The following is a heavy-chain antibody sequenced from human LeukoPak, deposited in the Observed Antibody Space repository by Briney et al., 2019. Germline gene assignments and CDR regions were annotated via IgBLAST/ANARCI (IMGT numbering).Heavy chain of an antibody. CDR3: ARVRRFYYDSSTKGAFDI. D-gene: IGHD3-22*01. Sequence: SETLSLTCTVSGGSISSSSYYWGWIRQPPGKGLEWIGSIFYSGSTYYNPSLKSRVTISVDTSKKQFSLKLSSVTAAVTAVYYCARVRRFYYDSSTKGAFDIWGQGTMVTVSS. CDR2: IFYSGST. V-gene: IGHV4-39*07. CDR1: GGSISSSSYY. J-gene: IGHJ3*02.